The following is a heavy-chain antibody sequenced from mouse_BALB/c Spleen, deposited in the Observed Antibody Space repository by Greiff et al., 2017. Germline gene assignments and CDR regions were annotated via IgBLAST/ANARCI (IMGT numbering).Heavy chain of an antibody. V-gene: IGHV1-14*01. CDR2: INPYNDGT. Sequence: VQLQQSGPELVKPGASVKMSCKASGYTFTSYVMHWVKQKPGQGLEWIGYINPYNDGTKYNEKFKGEATLTSDKSSSTAYMELSSLTSEDSAVYYCARGLRGYAMDYWGQGTSVTVSS. J-gene: IGHJ4*01. CDR1: GYTFTSYV. CDR3: ARGLRGYAMDY. D-gene: IGHD3-1*01.